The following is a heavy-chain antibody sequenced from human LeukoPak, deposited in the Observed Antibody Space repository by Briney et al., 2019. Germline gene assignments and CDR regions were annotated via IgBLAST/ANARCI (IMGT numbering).Heavy chain of an antibody. V-gene: IGHV3-33*01. CDR1: GFTFITYV. D-gene: IGHD5-24*01. Sequence: GGSLRLSCAASGFTFITYVMHWVRQAPGKGLEWVAVIWYDGSNKYYADSVKGRFTISRDNSKNTLYLQMNSLRAENTAVFYCARGRRRDANTFDAFDIWGQGTMVTVSS. CDR2: IWYDGSNK. CDR3: ARGRRRDANTFDAFDI. J-gene: IGHJ3*02.